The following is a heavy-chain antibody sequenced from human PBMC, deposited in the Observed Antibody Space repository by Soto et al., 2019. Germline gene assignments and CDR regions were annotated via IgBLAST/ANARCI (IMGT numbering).Heavy chain of an antibody. CDR3: ARYVSRAGDYVSSWFDP. CDR2: IYYSGRT. V-gene: IGHV4-59*01. CDR1: GGSISSYY. Sequence: QVQLQESGPGLVKPSETLSLTCTVSGGSISSYYWSWIRQPPGKGLEWIGYIYYSGRTNYNPSLKSRVTISVDTSKNQFSLKLSSVTAADTAVYYCARYVSRAGDYVSSWFDPWGQGTLVTVSS. J-gene: IGHJ5*02. D-gene: IGHD4-17*01.